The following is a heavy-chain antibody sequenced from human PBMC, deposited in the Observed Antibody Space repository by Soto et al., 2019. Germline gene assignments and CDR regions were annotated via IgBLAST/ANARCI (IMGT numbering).Heavy chain of an antibody. J-gene: IGHJ5*02. CDR2: IYYSGST. D-gene: IGHD4-17*01. CDR3: ARDYGDYWNWFDP. V-gene: IGHV4-30-4*01. CDR1: GGSISSGDYY. Sequence: SETLSLTCTVSGGSISSGDYYWSWIRQPPGKGLEWIGYIYYSGSTCYNPSLKSRVTISVDTSKNQFSLKLSSVTAADTAVYYCARDYGDYWNWFDPWGQGTLVTVSS.